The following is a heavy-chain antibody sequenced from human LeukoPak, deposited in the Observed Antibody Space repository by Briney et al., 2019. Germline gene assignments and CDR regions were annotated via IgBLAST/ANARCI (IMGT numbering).Heavy chain of an antibody. V-gene: IGHV4-30-2*01. J-gene: IGHJ5*02. CDR2: IYHSGST. CDR3: ARGVGESNNWFDP. CDR1: GGSISSGGYD. D-gene: IGHD3-10*01. Sequence: RASETLSLTCTVSGGSISSGGYDWSWIRQPPGKGLEWIGYIYHSGSTYYNPSLKSRVTISVDRSKNQFSLKLSSVTAADTAVYYCARGVGESNNWFDPWGQGTLVTVSS.